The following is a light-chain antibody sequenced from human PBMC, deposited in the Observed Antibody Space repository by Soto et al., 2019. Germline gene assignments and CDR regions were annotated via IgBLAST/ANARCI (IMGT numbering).Light chain of an antibody. CDR2: DAS. CDR1: QTVSRF. Sequence: DIVLTQSPATLSLSPGDRVTLSCRASQTVSRFLSWYQHSPGQGPRLLVYDASNRATGVPARFSGSVSETDFTLTISLLEPEDFAVYYCQQRLHWPITFGQGTRLEIK. V-gene: IGKV3-11*01. CDR3: QQRLHWPIT. J-gene: IGKJ5*01.